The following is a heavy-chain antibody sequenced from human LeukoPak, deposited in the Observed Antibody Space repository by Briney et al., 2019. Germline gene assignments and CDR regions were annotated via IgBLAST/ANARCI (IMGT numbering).Heavy chain of an antibody. CDR3: VKALVGTTGACY. J-gene: IGHJ4*02. D-gene: IGHD1-26*01. CDR2: INSDGSST. Sequence: GGSLRLSCVVSGFTFSSYWMHWVRQAPGKGLVWVSRINSDGSSTTYADSVKGRFTISRGNAKNTLYLQMNSLRAEDTAVYYCVKALVGTTGACYWGQGTLVTVSS. CDR1: GFTFSSYW. V-gene: IGHV3-74*01.